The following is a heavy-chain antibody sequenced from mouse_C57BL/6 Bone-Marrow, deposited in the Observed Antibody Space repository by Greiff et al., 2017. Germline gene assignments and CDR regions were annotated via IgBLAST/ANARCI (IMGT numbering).Heavy chain of an antibody. D-gene: IGHD4-1*01. CDR3: ASNCWFAY. J-gene: IGHJ3*01. V-gene: IGHV6-6*01. CDR1: GFTFSDAW. CDR2: IGNKANNHAT. Sequence: EVQVVESGGGLVQPGGSMKLSCAASGFTFSDAWMDWVRQSPEKGLEWVAEIGNKANNHATYYAESVKGRFTISRDDSKSSVYLQMNRLRAEDTGVYYCASNCWFAYWGQGTLVTVSA.